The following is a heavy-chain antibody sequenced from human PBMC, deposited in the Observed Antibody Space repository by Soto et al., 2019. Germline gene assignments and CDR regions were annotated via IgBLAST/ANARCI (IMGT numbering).Heavy chain of an antibody. V-gene: IGHV4-31*03. CDR1: GGSISSGGYY. D-gene: IGHD3-22*01. CDR2: IYYSGST. CDR3: ARVVHGNYDSSGWAFDI. Sequence: QVQLQESGPGLVKPSQTLSLTCTVSGGSISSGGYYWSWIRQHPGKGREWIGYIYYSGSTYYNPSLKSRVNISGDTSKNQFSMKLSSGTAADTAVYYCARVVHGNYDSSGWAFDIWGQGTMVTVSS. J-gene: IGHJ3*02.